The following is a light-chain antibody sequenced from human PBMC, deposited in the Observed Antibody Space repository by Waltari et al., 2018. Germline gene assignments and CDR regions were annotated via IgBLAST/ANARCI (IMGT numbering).Light chain of an antibody. CDR1: TSNIGAGHD. J-gene: IGLJ2*01. V-gene: IGLV1-40*01. Sequence: QSVLTQPPSVSGTPGQRVTLSCSGSTSNIGAGHDVHWYQPLPGTAPKRLIYGNNNRPSGVPERFTGSKSGTSAALATTGLQADDEADYFCQSFDNMLSGGVVFGGGTKLAVL. CDR2: GNN. CDR3: QSFDNMLSGGVV.